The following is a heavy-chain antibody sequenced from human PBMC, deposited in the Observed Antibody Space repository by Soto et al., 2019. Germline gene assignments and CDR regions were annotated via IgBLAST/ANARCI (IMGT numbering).Heavy chain of an antibody. J-gene: IGHJ4*01. CDR3: ARLERWSYNCNDGVDF. Sequence: ASVKVSCKASGYSFSSDGISWVRQAPGQGLEWMGWISAHNSDTNYAQKFQGRVTMTTSTFTNTAYVELRSLRPDDTAMYYCARLERWSYNCNDGVDFWG. CDR1: GYSFSSDG. V-gene: IGHV1-18*01. D-gene: IGHD1-20*01. CDR2: ISAHNSDT.